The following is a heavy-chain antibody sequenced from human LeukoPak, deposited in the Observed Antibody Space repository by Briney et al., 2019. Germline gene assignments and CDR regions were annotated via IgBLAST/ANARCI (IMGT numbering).Heavy chain of an antibody. CDR3: AKVKAHYYDSSGYYSGFDY. J-gene: IGHJ4*02. V-gene: IGHV3-23*01. D-gene: IGHD3-22*01. Sequence: GGSLRLSCAASGFTFSSYAMGWVRQAPGKGLEWVSAISGSGGSTYYADSVKGRFTISRDNSKNTLYLQMNSLRAEDTAVYYCAKVKAHYYDSSGYYSGFDYWGQGTLVTVSS. CDR1: GFTFSSYA. CDR2: ISGSGGST.